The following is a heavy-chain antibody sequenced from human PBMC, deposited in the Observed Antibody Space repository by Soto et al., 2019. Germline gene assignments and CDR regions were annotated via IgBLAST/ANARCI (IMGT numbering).Heavy chain of an antibody. J-gene: IGHJ3*02. CDR2: ISGSGGRV. Sequence: EVQLLESGGGRVEPRGSLKLSWAASGFSFGTYVRNGVRQAPGKGLEWVSGISGSGGRVYSADSVKGRFTISRDNSRNTLYLQMNSLRAEDTAIYYCAMTRLYDTGTNDYHRDALDIWGQGTQVIVSS. D-gene: IGHD3-22*01. CDR1: GFSFGTYV. V-gene: IGHV3-23*01. CDR3: AMTRLYDTGTNDYHRDALDI.